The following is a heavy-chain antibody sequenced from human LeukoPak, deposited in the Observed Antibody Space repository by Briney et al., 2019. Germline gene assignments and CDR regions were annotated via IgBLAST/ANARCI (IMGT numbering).Heavy chain of an antibody. CDR1: GGSFDGFY. CDR3: VRGPYGSGISNWFDP. CDR2: VNHREVT. D-gene: IGHD3-10*01. J-gene: IGHJ5*02. Sequence: SETLSLTCAVYGGSFDGFYWSWFRQAPGGGLEWIGEVNHREVTHYNPSLKSRVTILADASKNQFSLKLTSVTAADTAVYYCVRGPYGSGISNWFDPWGQGTLVIVSS. V-gene: IGHV4-34*01.